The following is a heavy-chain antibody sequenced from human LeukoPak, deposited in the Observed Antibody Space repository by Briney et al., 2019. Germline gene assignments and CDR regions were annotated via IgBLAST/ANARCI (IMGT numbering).Heavy chain of an antibody. J-gene: IGHJ4*02. V-gene: IGHV1-2*02. CDR3: AREVTIFGVVINGYYFDY. CDR1: GYTFTGYY. CDR2: INPNSGGT. D-gene: IGHD3-3*01. Sequence: GASVKVSCKASGYTFTGYYMHWVRQAPGQGLEWMGWINPNSGGTNYAQKLQGRVTMTTDTSTSTAYMELRSLRSDDTAVYYCAREVTIFGVVINGYYFDYWGQGTLVTVSS.